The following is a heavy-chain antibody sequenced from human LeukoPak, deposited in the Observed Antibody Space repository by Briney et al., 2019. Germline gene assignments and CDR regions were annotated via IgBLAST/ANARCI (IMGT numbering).Heavy chain of an antibody. J-gene: IGHJ4*02. CDR1: GGSISSYY. CDR3: ARQGLRLGESLDY. Sequence: SETLSLTCTVSGGSISSYYWSWIRQPPGKGLEWIGYISHTGITKYNPSLKSRVTISVDTSKNLFSLKLSSVTAADTAVYYCARQGLRLGESLDYWGQGTLVTVSS. V-gene: IGHV4-59*08. D-gene: IGHD3-16*01. CDR2: ISHTGIT.